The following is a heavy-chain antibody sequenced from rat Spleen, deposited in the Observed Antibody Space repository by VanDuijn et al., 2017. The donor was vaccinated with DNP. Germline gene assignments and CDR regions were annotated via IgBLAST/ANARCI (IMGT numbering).Heavy chain of an antibody. D-gene: IGHD1-11*01. Sequence: EVQLVESGGGLVQSGRSLKVSCAASGFTFSDYNMAWVRQAPKKGLEWVATITYDASKTYYRDSVKGRFTISRDNAKSTLYLQMDSLRSEDTATYYCITFEGRNAWGQGTSVTVSS. V-gene: IGHV5S10*01. CDR3: ITFEGRNA. J-gene: IGHJ4*01. CDR2: ITYDASKT. CDR1: GFTFSDYN.